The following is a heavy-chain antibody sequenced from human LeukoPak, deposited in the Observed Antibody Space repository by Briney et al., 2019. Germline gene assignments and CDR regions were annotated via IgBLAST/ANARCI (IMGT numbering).Heavy chain of an antibody. CDR1: GYTFTSYG. CDR3: ARTHPIQLWLDLYYYYMDV. D-gene: IGHD5-18*01. V-gene: IGHV1-18*01. Sequence: ASVKVSCKASGYTFTSYGISWVRQAPGQGLEWMGWISAYNGNTNYAQKLQVRVTMTTDTSTSTAYMELRSLRSDDTAVYYCARTHPIQLWLDLYYYYMDVWGKGTTVTVSS. J-gene: IGHJ6*03. CDR2: ISAYNGNT.